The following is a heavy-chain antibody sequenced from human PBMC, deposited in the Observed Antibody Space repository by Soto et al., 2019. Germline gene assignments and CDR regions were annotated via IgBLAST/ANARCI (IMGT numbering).Heavy chain of an antibody. D-gene: IGHD4-17*01. CDR2: ISWNSGSI. CDR3: AKGKTTVTNYWYFDL. J-gene: IGHJ2*01. V-gene: IGHV3-9*01. CDR1: GFTFDDYA. Sequence: EVQLVESGGGLVQPGRSLRLSCAASGFTFDDYAMHWVRQAPGKGPEWVSGISWNSGSIGYADSVKGRFTISRDNAKNSLYLQMNSLRAEDTALYYCAKGKTTVTNYWYFDLWGRGTLVTVSS.